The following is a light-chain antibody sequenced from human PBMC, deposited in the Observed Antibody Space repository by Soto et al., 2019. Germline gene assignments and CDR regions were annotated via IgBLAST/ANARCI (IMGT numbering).Light chain of an antibody. J-gene: IGLJ1*01. CDR1: SSDVGGYNY. Sequence: QSALTQPASVSGSPGQSITISCTGTSSDVGGYNYVSWYQQHPGKAPKLVIFEVSNRPSGVSTRFSGSKSGNTASLTISGLQAEDEADYYCSSYTSSSTRVFGTGTKVT. CDR3: SSYTSSSTRV. V-gene: IGLV2-14*01. CDR2: EVS.